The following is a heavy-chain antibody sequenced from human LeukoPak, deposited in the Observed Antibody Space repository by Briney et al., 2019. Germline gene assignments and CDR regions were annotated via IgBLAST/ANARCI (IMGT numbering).Heavy chain of an antibody. J-gene: IGHJ4*02. V-gene: IGHV4-34*01. CDR3: ASRDTATGLD. CDR2: INHSGST. Sequence: SETLSLTCTVSGGSISSYYWSWIRQPPGKGLEWIGEINHSGSTNYNPSLKSRVTISVDTSKNQFSLKLSSVTAADTAVYYCASRDTATGLDWGQGTLVTVSS. CDR1: GGSISSYY. D-gene: IGHD5-18*01.